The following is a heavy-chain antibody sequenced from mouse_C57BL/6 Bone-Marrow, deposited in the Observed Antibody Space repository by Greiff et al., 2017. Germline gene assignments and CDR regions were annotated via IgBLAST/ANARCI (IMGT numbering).Heavy chain of an antibody. V-gene: IGHV5-6*02. D-gene: IGHD1-1*01. Sequence: DVKLVESGGDLVKPGGSLKLSCAASGFTFSSYGMSWVRQTPDKRLEWVATISSGGSYTYYPDSVKGRLTISRDNAKNTLYLQMSSLKSEDTAMYYCARHRTTVVATDYWGQGTTLTVSS. CDR3: ARHRTTVVATDY. J-gene: IGHJ2*01. CDR2: ISSGGSYT. CDR1: GFTFSSYG.